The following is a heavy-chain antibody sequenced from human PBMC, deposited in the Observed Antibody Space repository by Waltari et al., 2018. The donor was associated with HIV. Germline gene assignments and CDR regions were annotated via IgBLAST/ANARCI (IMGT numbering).Heavy chain of an antibody. CDR3: AKDFGGASDY. Sequence: MQVVASGGGLVQPGGSLTLSWAAEEFTLSSYWMHWVRQAPGQGLVGCSRMNPDGIWINYADSVKGRFTIARDNAKNTLYLQMNSLRAEDTAIYYCAKDFGGASDYCGQVTRVTVSS. D-gene: IGHD2-21*01. J-gene: IGHJ4*02. CDR1: EFTLSSYW. CDR2: MNPDGIWI. V-gene: IGHV3-74*01.